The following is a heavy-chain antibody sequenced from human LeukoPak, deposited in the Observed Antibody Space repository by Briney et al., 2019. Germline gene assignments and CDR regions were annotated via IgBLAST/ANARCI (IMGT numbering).Heavy chain of an antibody. V-gene: IGHV4-30-4*08. CDR1: GGSISSGDYY. J-gene: IGHJ3*02. CDR2: IYYSGST. CDR3: AGRLGGYYGDAFDI. Sequence: KPSETLSLTCTVSGGSISSGDYYWSWIRQPPGKGLEWIGYIYYSGSTYYNPSLKSRVTISVDTSKNQFSLKLSSVTAADTAVYYCAGRLGGYYGDAFDIWGQGTMVTVSS. D-gene: IGHD3-3*01.